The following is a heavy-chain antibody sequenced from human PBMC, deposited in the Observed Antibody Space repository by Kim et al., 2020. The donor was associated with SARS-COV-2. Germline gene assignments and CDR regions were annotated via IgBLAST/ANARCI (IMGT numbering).Heavy chain of an antibody. V-gene: IGHV3-33*01. J-gene: IGHJ4*02. Sequence: ADSVKGRFTISRDNSKNTLYLQMNSLRAEDTAVYYCARDRITGTTFFDYWGQGTLVTVSS. CDR3: ARDRITGTTFFDY. D-gene: IGHD1-20*01.